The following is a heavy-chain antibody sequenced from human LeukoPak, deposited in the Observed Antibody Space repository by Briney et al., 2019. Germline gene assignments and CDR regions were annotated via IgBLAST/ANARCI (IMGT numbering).Heavy chain of an antibody. D-gene: IGHD2-21*02. Sequence: GGSLRLSCVGSGFTFGDHAMHWVRQVPGRGLEWVAGISFNGGAIGYADSVKGRFTISRDNANQSLYLQMNSLRVEDTALYFCAKDQGLRKYYHYYYMDVWGRGTTVIVS. CDR3: AKDQGLRKYYHYYYMDV. V-gene: IGHV3-9*01. J-gene: IGHJ6*03. CDR2: ISFNGGAI. CDR1: GFTFGDHA.